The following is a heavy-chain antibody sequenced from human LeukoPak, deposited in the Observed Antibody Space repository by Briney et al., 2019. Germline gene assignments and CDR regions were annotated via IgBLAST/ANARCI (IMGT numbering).Heavy chain of an antibody. CDR2: IYPGDSDT. V-gene: IGHV5-51*01. CDR1: GYSFTSYW. Sequence: GESLKISCKGSGYSFTSYWIGWVRQMPGKGLEWMGIIYPGDSDTRYSPSFQGQVTISADKSISTAYLQWSSLKASDAAMYYCARGGLSGYGVGPVRWFDPWGQGTLVTVSS. CDR3: ARGGLSGYGVGPVRWFDP. D-gene: IGHD5-12*01. J-gene: IGHJ5*02.